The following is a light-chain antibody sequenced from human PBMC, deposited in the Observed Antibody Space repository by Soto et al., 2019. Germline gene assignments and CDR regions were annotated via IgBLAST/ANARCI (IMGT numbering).Light chain of an antibody. Sequence: DIQMTQSPASLSASVGDRVSISCRASQSVGVSLAWYQQKPGTAPKLLIYDGFTVDFGVPSRFSGSGSGTEFTLTISSLQPDDFATYYCQHYDGFSRSFGQGTKVEVK. V-gene: IGKV1-5*01. CDR2: DGF. CDR3: QHYDGFSRS. CDR1: QSVGVS. J-gene: IGKJ1*01.